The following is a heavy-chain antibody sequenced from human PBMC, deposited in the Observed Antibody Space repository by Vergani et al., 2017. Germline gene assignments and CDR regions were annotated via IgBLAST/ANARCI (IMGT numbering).Heavy chain of an antibody. Sequence: QVQLQESGPGLVKPSETLSLTCTVSGYSISSGYYWGWIRQPPGKGLEWIGSIYHSGSTYYNPSIKSRVTISVDTSKNQFSLKLSSVTAADTAVYYCARDNYYDSSGPFDYWGQGTLVTVSS. V-gene: IGHV4-38-2*02. J-gene: IGHJ4*02. D-gene: IGHD3-22*01. CDR2: IYHSGST. CDR3: ARDNYYDSSGPFDY. CDR1: GYSISSGYY.